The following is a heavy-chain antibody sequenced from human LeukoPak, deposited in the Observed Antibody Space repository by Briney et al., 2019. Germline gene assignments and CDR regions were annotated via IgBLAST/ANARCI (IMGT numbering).Heavy chain of an antibody. Sequence: ASVKVSCKASGYTFISYQMHWVRQAPGQGLEWMGWISAYNGNTNYAQKLQGRVTMTTDTSTSTAYMELRSLRSDDTAVYYCAREGASSGYSLSWFDPWGQGTLVTVSS. CDR1: GYTFISYQ. J-gene: IGHJ5*02. D-gene: IGHD3-22*01. CDR3: AREGASSGYSLSWFDP. V-gene: IGHV1-18*04. CDR2: ISAYNGNT.